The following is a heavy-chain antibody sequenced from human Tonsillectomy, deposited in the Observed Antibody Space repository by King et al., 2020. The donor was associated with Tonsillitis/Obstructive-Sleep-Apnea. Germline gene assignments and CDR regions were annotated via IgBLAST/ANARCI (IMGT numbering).Heavy chain of an antibody. CDR3: STGIDFDS. Sequence: VQLVESGGGLVKPGGSLRLSCAGSGFTFSNACVSWGRQAPGKGLEWVGRVKSKPYGGTKDYAVPVKGRFTISRDDSNIRVYLQMNSLKTEDTAVYYCSTGIDFDSWGQGTLVTVSS. J-gene: IGHJ4*02. D-gene: IGHD2-21*01. CDR2: VKSKPYGGTK. CDR1: GFTFSNAC. V-gene: IGHV3-15*01.